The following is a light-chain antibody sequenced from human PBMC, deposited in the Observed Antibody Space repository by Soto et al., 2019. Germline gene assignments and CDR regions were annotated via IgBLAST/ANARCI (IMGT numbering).Light chain of an antibody. V-gene: IGLV1-47*01. Sequence: QAVVTQPPSASGAPGQRVIISCSGSSSNIGSNYVYWYQQLPGTAPKLLIYRNNQRRSGVPDRLSGSKSGTSVSLAISGLRSEDEDDYYCAAWDDSLSGVLFDGGTQLTVL. CDR1: SSNIGSNY. J-gene: IGLJ2*01. CDR3: AAWDDSLSGVL. CDR2: RNN.